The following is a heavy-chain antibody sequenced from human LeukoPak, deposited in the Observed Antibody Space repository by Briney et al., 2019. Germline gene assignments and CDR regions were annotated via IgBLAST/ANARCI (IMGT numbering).Heavy chain of an antibody. V-gene: IGHV1-2*02. J-gene: IGHJ4*02. CDR1: GYTFTAYH. Sequence: ASVKVFCKTSGYTFTAYHVHWVRQAPGQGLEFMGWIYPPTGGTVLAEKFQGRVTMTRDTSITTAYMELSGLTFDDTAVYYCVRENWYYDHWGQGTLVTVSS. CDR2: IYPPTGGT. D-gene: IGHD3-16*01. CDR3: VRENWYYDH.